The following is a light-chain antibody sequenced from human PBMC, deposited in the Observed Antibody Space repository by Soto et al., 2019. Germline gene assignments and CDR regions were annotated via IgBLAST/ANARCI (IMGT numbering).Light chain of an antibody. CDR2: EVS. J-gene: IGKJ5*01. CDR3: MQAIQFPLT. CDR1: QSLLHSDGRTY. Sequence: DIVMTQTPLSLSVTPGQPASMSCKSSQSLLHSDGRTYLYWYVQKPGQSPQLLIYEVSKRFSGVPDRFSGSGSGTDFTLKISRVEAEDVGVYFCMQAIQFPLTFSGGTRLEIK. V-gene: IGKV2D-29*02.